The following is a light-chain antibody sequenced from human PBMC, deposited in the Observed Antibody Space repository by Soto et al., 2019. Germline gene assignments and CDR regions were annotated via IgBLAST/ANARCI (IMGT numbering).Light chain of an antibody. J-gene: IGKJ1*01. Sequence: DAVLTQSPLSLPVTLGQPASISCRSSQSLVYSDGDTYLNWFHQRPGQSPRRLLYKVSNRDSGVPDSISGSKSGTDFTLTISRVEAEDVGVYYCMQGSNWPWTLGQGTKVEIK. CDR3: MQGSNWPWT. CDR2: KVS. CDR1: QSLVYSDGDTY. V-gene: IGKV2-30*01.